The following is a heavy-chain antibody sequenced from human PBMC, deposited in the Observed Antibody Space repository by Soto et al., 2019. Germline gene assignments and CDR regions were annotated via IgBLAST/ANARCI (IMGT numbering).Heavy chain of an antibody. D-gene: IGHD4-17*01. Sequence: SVKVSCKASGGTFSSYAISWVRQAPGQGFEWMGGIIPIFGTANYAQKFQGRVTITADESTSTAYMELSSLRAEDTAVYYCARVGDYQPSHCFLLPDLWGRGTLVTVSS. CDR1: GGTFSSYA. J-gene: IGHJ2*01. CDR3: ARVGDYQPSHCFLLPDL. CDR2: IIPIFGTA. V-gene: IGHV1-69*13.